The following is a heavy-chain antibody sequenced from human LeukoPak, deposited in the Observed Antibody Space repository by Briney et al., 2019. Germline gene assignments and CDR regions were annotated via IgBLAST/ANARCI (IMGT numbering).Heavy chain of an antibody. J-gene: IGHJ4*02. CDR2: ISSSSSYI. CDR1: GFTFSSYS. CDR3: AGVGGSGSYGPPVDY. D-gene: IGHD3-10*01. Sequence: AGGSLRLSCAASGFTFSSYSMNWVRQAPGKGLEWVSSISSSSSYIYYADSVKGRFTISRDNAKNSLYLQMNSLRAEDTAVYYCAGVGGSGSYGPPVDYWGQGTLVTVSS. V-gene: IGHV3-21*01.